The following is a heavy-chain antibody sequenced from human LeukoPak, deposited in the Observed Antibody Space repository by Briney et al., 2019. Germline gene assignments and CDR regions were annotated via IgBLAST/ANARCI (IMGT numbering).Heavy chain of an antibody. CDR3: AKDSGYYYGSGTYYLN. Sequence: PGRSLRLSCAASGFTFDDYAMHWVRQTPGKGLEWVPGISWNSGNIGYADSVKGRFTISRDNAKNSLYLQMNSLRAEDTALYYCAKDSGYYYGSGTYYLNWGQGTLVTVSS. D-gene: IGHD3-10*01. CDR2: ISWNSGNI. V-gene: IGHV3-9*01. J-gene: IGHJ4*02. CDR1: GFTFDDYA.